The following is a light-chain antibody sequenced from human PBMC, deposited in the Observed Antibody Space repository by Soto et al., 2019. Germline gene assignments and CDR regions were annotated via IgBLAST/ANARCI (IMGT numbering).Light chain of an antibody. CDR3: LQDYNYPRT. J-gene: IGKJ2*01. CDR1: QAIRTE. CDR2: GAS. Sequence: AIQMTQSPSSLSASVGDRVTITCRSSQAIRTELGWYQQRPGEAPNLLIYGASTLQNGVPSRFSGSGSGTDFFLTISSLQVEDVATYFCLQDYNYPRTFGQGTKLQI. V-gene: IGKV1-6*01.